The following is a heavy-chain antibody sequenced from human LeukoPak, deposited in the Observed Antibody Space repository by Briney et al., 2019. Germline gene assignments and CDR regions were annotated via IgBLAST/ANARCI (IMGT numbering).Heavy chain of an antibody. CDR2: IYYSGST. D-gene: IGHD3-9*01. V-gene: IGHV4-59*01. CDR3: ARTYYDILTGHYSFDY. CDR1: GGSISSYY. Sequence: SETLSLTWTVSGGSISSYYWSWIRQPPGKGLEWIGYIYYSGSTNYNPSLKSRVTISVDTSKNQFSLKLSSVTAADTAVYYCARTYYDILTGHYSFDYWGQGTLVTVSS. J-gene: IGHJ4*02.